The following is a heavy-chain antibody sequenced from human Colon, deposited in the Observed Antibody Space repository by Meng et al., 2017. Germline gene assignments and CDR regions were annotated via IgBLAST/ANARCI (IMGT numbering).Heavy chain of an antibody. V-gene: IGHV4-4*02. CDR1: GDSIRSSNW. CDR2: VYHSGST. D-gene: IGHD2/OR15-2a*01. Sequence: QGALQESGPGLVKPSGTLSLTCAVSGDSIRSSNWWSWVRQPPGRGLEWIGEVYHSGSTNYNPSLKNRVTMTVDKSKNEFSLTLSSVTAADTAFYYCARVIYASGNMAHLDYWGPGTLVTVSS. CDR3: ARVIYASGNMAHLDY. J-gene: IGHJ4*02.